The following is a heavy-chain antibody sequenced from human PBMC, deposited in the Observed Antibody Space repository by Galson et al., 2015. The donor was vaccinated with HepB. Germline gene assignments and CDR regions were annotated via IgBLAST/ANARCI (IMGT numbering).Heavy chain of an antibody. J-gene: IGHJ4*02. CDR1: GFTFSSYS. Sequence: SLRLSCAASGFTFSSYSMNWVRQAPGKGLEWVSYISSSSSTIYYAGSVKGRFTISRDNAKNSLYLQMHSLRAEDTAVYYCARDKGSYFGYFDYWGQGTLVTVSS. CDR2: ISSSSSTI. D-gene: IGHD1-26*01. V-gene: IGHV3-48*04. CDR3: ARDKGSYFGYFDY.